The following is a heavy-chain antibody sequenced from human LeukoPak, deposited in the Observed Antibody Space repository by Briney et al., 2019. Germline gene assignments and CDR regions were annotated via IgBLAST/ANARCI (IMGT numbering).Heavy chain of an antibody. Sequence: SQTLSLTCTVSGGSISSGGYYWSWIRQHPGKGLGWIGYIYYSGSTYYNPSLKSRVTISVDTSKNQFSLKLSSVTAADTAVYYCARVVSSGYYYYYMDLWGKGTTVTVSS. CDR1: GGSISSGGYY. V-gene: IGHV4-31*03. CDR2: IYYSGST. J-gene: IGHJ6*03. CDR3: ARVVSSGYYYYYMDL. D-gene: IGHD1-14*01.